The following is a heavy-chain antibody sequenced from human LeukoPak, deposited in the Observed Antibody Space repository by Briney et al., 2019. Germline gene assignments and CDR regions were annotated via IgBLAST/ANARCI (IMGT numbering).Heavy chain of an antibody. J-gene: IGHJ5*02. CDR3: ARVRGSGGFRNWFDP. CDR1: GGSISSYY. CDR2: IYYSRSN. Sequence: QPSETLSLTCTVSGGSISSYYSSSIRQPPPKGLQRIGYIYYSRSNNNTHSLKSRVTISVDTSKSQFSLKLSSVTAADTAVYYCARVRGSGGFRNWFDPWGQGTLVTVSS. D-gene: IGHD6-25*01. V-gene: IGHV4-59*01.